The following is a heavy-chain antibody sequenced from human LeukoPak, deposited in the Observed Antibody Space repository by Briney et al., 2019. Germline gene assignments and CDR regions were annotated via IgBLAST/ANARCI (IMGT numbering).Heavy chain of an antibody. CDR2: IYHSGST. CDR3: ARGDIDYYYMDV. J-gene: IGHJ6*03. CDR1: GYSISSGYY. Sequence: SETLSLTCAVSGYSISSGYYWGWIRQPPGKGLGWIGSIYHSGSTYYNPSLKSRVTISVDTSKNQFSLKLSSVTAADTAVHYCARGDIDYYYMDVWGKGTTVTVSS. D-gene: IGHD2-15*01. V-gene: IGHV4-38-2*01.